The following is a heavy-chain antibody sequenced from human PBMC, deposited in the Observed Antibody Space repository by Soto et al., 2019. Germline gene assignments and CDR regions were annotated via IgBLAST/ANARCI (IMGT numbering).Heavy chain of an antibody. J-gene: IGHJ6*03. D-gene: IGHD2-2*01. V-gene: IGHV1-8*01. CDR1: GYTFTSYD. CDR3: ARGGEDIVVVPAAMPPYYYYYYMDV. Sequence: ASVKASCKASGYTFTSYDINWVRQATGQGLEWMGWMNPNSGNTGYAQKFQGRVTMTRNTSISTAYMELSSLRSEDTAVYYCARGGEDIVVVPAAMPPYYYYYYMDVWGKGTTVTVSS. CDR2: MNPNSGNT.